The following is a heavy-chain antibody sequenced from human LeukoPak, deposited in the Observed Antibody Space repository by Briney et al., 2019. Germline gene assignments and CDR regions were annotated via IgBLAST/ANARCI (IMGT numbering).Heavy chain of an antibody. V-gene: IGHV4-34*01. CDR1: GESFSAYY. CDR3: AREASEPN. CDR2: ITHSGTT. Sequence: SETLSLTCAVYGESFSAYYWTWIRQPPGKGLEWIGEITHSGTTNYNPSLKSRVTISVDTSKNRFSLKLSSVTAADTAVYYCAREASEPNWGQGTLVTVSS. D-gene: IGHD1-26*01. J-gene: IGHJ4*02.